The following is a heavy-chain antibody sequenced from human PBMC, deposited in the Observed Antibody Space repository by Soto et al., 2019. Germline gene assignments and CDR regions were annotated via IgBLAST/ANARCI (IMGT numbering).Heavy chain of an antibody. CDR1: GSTFINFF. CDR2: INPSSGST. J-gene: IGHJ3*02. V-gene: IGHV1-46*01. CDR3: ARSLCSGGSCYLGAFDI. D-gene: IGHD2-15*01. Sequence: QVQLVQSGAEVQKPGASVKISCETSGSTFINFFIHWVRQAPGQGLEWVGIINPSSGSTTSPQKFQGRVTMTRDTSTNTVYMEVSRLRSDDTAVSYCARSLCSGGSCYLGAFDIWGHVTMVTV.